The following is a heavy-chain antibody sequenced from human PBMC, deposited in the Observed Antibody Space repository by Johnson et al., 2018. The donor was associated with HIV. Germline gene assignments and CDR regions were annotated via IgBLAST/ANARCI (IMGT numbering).Heavy chain of an antibody. Sequence: QVQLVESGGGVVQPGRSLRLSCAASGFTFSSYAMHWVRQAPGKGLEWVAVISYDGSNKYYADSVKGPFTISRDNSKNTLDLQMNSLRAEDTAVYYCAKDRDAYTLSTDAFDIWGQGTMVTVSS. V-gene: IGHV3-30-3*01. CDR1: GFTFSSYA. CDR2: ISYDGSNK. D-gene: IGHD5-24*01. CDR3: AKDRDAYTLSTDAFDI. J-gene: IGHJ3*02.